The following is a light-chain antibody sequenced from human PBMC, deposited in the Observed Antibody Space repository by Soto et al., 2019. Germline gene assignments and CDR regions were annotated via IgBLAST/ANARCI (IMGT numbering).Light chain of an antibody. CDR3: CSYAGEYKYV. J-gene: IGLJ1*01. CDR2: DVN. Sequence: QSVLTQPRSVSGSPGQSVTISCTGSSSDFGAYNFASWYQQHPGAAPKLLIHDVNKRPPGVPDRFSASKSGNTASLTISGLQAEDEADYYCCSYAGEYKYVFGSGTKVTVL. V-gene: IGLV2-11*01. CDR1: SSDFGAYNF.